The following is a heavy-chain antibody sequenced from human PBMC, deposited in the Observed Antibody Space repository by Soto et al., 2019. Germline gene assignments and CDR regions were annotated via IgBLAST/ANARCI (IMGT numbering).Heavy chain of an antibody. Sequence: GNSLRLSWAASGFTFSSDAVSWGLQAPGKGVEGVSAISGSGGSTYYADSVKGRFTLSRDNSKNTLYLQMNSLRAEDTAVDHCAKDLMVRGVAIYSYDYGMDVWGQGTAVTVSS. J-gene: IGHJ6*02. D-gene: IGHD3-10*01. CDR1: GFTFSSDA. V-gene: IGHV3-23*01. CDR2: ISGSGGST. CDR3: AKDLMVRGVAIYSYDYGMDV.